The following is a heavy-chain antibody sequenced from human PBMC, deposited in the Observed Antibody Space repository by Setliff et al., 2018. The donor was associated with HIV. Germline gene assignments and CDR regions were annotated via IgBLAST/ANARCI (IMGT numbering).Heavy chain of an antibody. J-gene: IGHJ6*02. CDR3: ARVGASGTSYGMDV. CDR2: TYHSGSA. D-gene: IGHD3-10*01. Sequence: PSETLSLTCAVSGGSISGGGYSWSWIRQPPGKALEWIGHTYHSGSAFYNPSLKSRVTISVDRSKNHFSLKLNSVTAADTAVYYCARVGASGTSYGMDVWGQGTTVTVSS. V-gene: IGHV4-30-2*01. CDR1: GGSISGGGYS.